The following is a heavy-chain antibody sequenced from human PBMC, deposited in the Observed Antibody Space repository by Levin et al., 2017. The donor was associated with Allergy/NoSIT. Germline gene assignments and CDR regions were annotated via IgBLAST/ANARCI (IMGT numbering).Heavy chain of an antibody. CDR1: GDIFSTYW. CDR2: IYAGDSDS. CDR3: GALNSGAFAF. Sequence: GASVKVSCQGPGDIFSTYWIGWVRQLPGKGLEWMGIIYAGDSDSKYSPSFQGQVTFSADKSINTAYLQWSSLKASDTAIYYCGALNSGAFAFWGQGTRVTVSS. J-gene: IGHJ3*01. D-gene: IGHD3-10*01. V-gene: IGHV5-51*03.